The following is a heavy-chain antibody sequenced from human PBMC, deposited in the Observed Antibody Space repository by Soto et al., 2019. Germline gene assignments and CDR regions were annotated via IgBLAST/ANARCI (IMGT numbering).Heavy chain of an antibody. J-gene: IGHJ4*02. V-gene: IGHV3-30*18. D-gene: IGHD4-4*01. Sequence: QVLLVQSGGGVVQPGKSLRLSSAASGFRFRAYGIHWVRQAPGKGLEWVAAVSTDGSDRDYADTVKGRFTVYRDNSKDTAFLQMDSLRRDDTAVYYCAKVGIYSNYNYFDFWGQGTLVTVSS. CDR3: AKVGIYSNYNYFDF. CDR2: VSTDGSDR. CDR1: GFRFRAYG.